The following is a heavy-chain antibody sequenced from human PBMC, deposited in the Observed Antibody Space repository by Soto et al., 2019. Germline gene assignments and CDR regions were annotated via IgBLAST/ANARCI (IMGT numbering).Heavy chain of an antibody. CDR3: AKGNLYDILTGYSTYYFDY. V-gene: IGHV3-23*01. D-gene: IGHD3-9*01. Sequence: PGGSLRLSCAASGFTFSSYAMSWVRQAPGKGLEWVSAISGSGGSTYYADSVKGRFTISRDNSKNTLYLQMNSLRAEDTAVYYCAKGNLYDILTGYSTYYFDYWGQGTLVTVSS. J-gene: IGHJ4*02. CDR1: GFTFSSYA. CDR2: ISGSGGST.